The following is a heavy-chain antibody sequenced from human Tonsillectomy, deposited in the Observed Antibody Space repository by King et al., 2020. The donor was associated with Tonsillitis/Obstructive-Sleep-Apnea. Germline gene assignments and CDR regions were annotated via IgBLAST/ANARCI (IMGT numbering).Heavy chain of an antibody. D-gene: IGHD2-2*01. CDR3: ARSIVVPAPLDY. V-gene: IGHV3-53*01. CDR2: IYSGGST. CDR1: GFTVSSNY. J-gene: IGHJ4*02. Sequence: VQLVESGGGLIQPGGSLRLSCAASGFTVSSNYMSWVRQAPGKGLEWVSVIYSGGSTYYADSVKGRFTISIDNSKNTLYLQMNSLRAEDTAVYYCARSIVVPAPLDYWGQGTLVTVSS.